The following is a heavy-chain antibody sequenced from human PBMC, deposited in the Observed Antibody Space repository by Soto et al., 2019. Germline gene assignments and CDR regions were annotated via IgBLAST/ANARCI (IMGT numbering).Heavy chain of an antibody. V-gene: IGHV1-69*12. Sequence: QVQLVQSGAEVKKPGASVKVSCKSSGVTFSNDGFSWVRQAPGQGLECMGVIVPIFGAEHPQKFQGRVTITADESTNTVFMELRGLRSEDTAVYYCARGGSDYEGSGYYQGHVWGQGTTVTVAS. J-gene: IGHJ6*01. CDR2: IVPIFGA. CDR1: GVTFSNDG. D-gene: IGHD3-22*01. CDR3: ARGGSDYEGSGYYQGHV.